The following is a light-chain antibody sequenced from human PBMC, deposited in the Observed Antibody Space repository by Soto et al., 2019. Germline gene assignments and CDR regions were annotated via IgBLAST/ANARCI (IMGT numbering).Light chain of an antibody. V-gene: IGLV2-14*01. Sequence: QSALTQPASVSGSPGQSITISCTGTSSDIGVYNYVSWYQQHPDKAPKLIINEVSNRPSGVSNRFSGSKSGNTASLTISGLQAEDEAEYFCSSYATSSTYVVFGGGTKLTVL. J-gene: IGLJ2*01. CDR3: SSYATSSTYVV. CDR2: EVS. CDR1: SSDIGVYNY.